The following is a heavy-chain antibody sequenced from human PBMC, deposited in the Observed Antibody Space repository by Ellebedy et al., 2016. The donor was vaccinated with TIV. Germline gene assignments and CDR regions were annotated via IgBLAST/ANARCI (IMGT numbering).Heavy chain of an antibody. CDR3: AKVPVGFCNRPFCFYLDD. Sequence: PGGSLRLSCAASGFTFSSYDMHWVRQAPGKGLEWVAPISYDANNKYYADSVKGRFTISRDKSKNTLYLQMKTLRPEETAVYYCAKVPVGFCNRPFCFYLDDWGQGTLVSVSS. D-gene: IGHD2-2*03. CDR2: ISYDANNK. CDR1: GFTFSSYD. J-gene: IGHJ4*02. V-gene: IGHV3-30*18.